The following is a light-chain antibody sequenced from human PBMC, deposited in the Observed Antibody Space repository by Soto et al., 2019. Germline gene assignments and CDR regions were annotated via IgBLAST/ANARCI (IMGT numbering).Light chain of an antibody. CDR3: QQYKNWPLT. V-gene: IGKV3-15*01. CDR1: QGVSSN. CDR2: GAS. Sequence: EIAITQGPATLSVSLEGRETLCCRASQGVSSNLAWYQQKPGQAPRLLIYGASTRATGFPARFSGSGSGTEFTLTICSLQSEDFAVYYCQQYKNWPLTFGGGTKVDIK. J-gene: IGKJ4*01.